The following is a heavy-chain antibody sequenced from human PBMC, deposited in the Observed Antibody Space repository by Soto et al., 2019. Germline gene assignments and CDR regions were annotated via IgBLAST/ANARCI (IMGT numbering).Heavy chain of an antibody. CDR2: IFSSGTT. V-gene: IGHV4-30-4*01. D-gene: IGHD4-17*01. CDR3: VSVEGTPTVTGDYYYYAADA. CDR1: GDSIGSGNKY. J-gene: IGHJ6*02. Sequence: PSETLSLTCTVSGDSIGSGNKYWSWIRQAPGKGLEWIGYIFSSGTTYYNPSLKSRLTMSLDKSQNQLSLKLTSVTGADTAIYYCVSVEGTPTVTGDYYYYAADAWGQGTAVTVS.